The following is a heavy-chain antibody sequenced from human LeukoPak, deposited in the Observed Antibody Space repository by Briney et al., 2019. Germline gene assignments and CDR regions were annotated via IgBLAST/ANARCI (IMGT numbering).Heavy chain of an antibody. CDR3: ARSSVNWFDP. V-gene: IGHV5-51*01. D-gene: IGHD3-3*01. J-gene: IGHJ5*02. CDR1: GYNFPKSW. CDR2: IYPDDSRT. Sequence: GESLKISCKASGYNFPKSWIGWVRQMPGKGLEWVAIIYPDDSRTNYSPSFQGHVTISVDRSINTAYLQWSSLKASDTAIYYCARSSVNWFDPWGQGTLVTVSS.